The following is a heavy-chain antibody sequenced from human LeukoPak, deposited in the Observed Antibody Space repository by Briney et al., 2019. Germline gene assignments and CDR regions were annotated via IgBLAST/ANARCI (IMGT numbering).Heavy chain of an antibody. CDR3: AKDYAYYYGSGIGGFDY. CDR1: GFTFSSDA. Sequence: PGGSLRLSCAASGFTFSSDAMSWVRQAPGKGLEWVSAIGGSGATTYYADSVKGRFTISRDKSNNTLYLQMNSLRAEDTAVYYCAKDYAYYYGSGIGGFDYWGQGTLVTVSS. J-gene: IGHJ4*02. CDR2: IGGSGATT. V-gene: IGHV3-23*01. D-gene: IGHD3-10*01.